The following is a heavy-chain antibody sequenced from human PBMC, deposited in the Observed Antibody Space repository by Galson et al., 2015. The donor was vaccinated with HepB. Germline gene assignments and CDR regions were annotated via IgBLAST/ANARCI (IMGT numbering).Heavy chain of an antibody. CDR1: GGSFSGYY. Sequence: LSLTCAVYGGSFSGYYWSWIRQPPGKGLEWIGEINHSGSTNYNPSLKSRVTISVDTSKNQFSLKLSSVTAADTAVYYCARAYGSGSYYRYYFDYWGQGTLVTVSS. V-gene: IGHV4-34*01. J-gene: IGHJ4*02. CDR3: ARAYGSGSYYRYYFDY. CDR2: INHSGST. D-gene: IGHD3-10*01.